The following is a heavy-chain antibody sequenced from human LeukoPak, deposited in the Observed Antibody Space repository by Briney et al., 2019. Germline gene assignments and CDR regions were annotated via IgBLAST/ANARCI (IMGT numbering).Heavy chain of an antibody. CDR3: ARDTEAMINPGLSFDY. CDR1: GYTFTSFG. V-gene: IGHV1-18*01. Sequence: ASVKVSCKASGYTFTSFGISWVRQAPGQGLEWMGWISGYNDNTNYVQRLQGRVAMTTDTSTSTAYMELRSLRSDDTAVYYCARDTEAMINPGLSFDYWGQGTLVTVSS. J-gene: IGHJ4*02. D-gene: IGHD5-12*01. CDR2: ISGYNDNT.